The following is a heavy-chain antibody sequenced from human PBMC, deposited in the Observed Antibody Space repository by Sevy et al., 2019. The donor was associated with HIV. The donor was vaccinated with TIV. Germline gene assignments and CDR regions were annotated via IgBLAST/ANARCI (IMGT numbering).Heavy chain of an antibody. Sequence: GGSLRLSCTASKFTFSDYYMSWIRQAPGKGLEWVSYISSSSTYTNYADSVKGRFTISRDNAKNSLYLQLNSLRAEDXXXXXXXXXXXXXXQKYFDYWGQGTLVTVSS. CDR3: XXXXXXXXQKYFDY. V-gene: IGHV3-11*03. CDR2: ISSSSTYT. CDR1: KFTFSDYY. J-gene: IGHJ4*02.